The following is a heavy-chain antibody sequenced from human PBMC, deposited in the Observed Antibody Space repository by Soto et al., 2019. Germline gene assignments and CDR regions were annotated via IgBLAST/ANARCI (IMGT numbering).Heavy chain of an antibody. D-gene: IGHD2-2*01. V-gene: IGHV1-18*04. Sequence: ASVKVSCKASGYTLTSYGISWVRQAPGQGLEWMGWISAYNGNTNYAQKLQGRVTMTTDTSTSTAYMELRSLRSDDTAVYYCARDRVVVVPAAIPDAFDIWGQGTMVTVS. CDR2: ISAYNGNT. CDR1: GYTLTSYG. CDR3: ARDRVVVVPAAIPDAFDI. J-gene: IGHJ3*02.